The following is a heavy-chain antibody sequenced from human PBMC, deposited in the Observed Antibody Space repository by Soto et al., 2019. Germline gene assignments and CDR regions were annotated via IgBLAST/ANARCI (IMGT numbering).Heavy chain of an antibody. CDR2: IVAIFGTT. Sequence: QVQLVQSGAEVKKPGSSVKVSCKVSGGTFSNYAIDWVRLAPGHGLEWMGGIVAIFGTTYYTQKFQGRATIIADDSTTTASLEMSSLRSEDTAIYYCARVEAVAGLYNYHGLDVWGQGTAVTVSS. D-gene: IGHD6-19*01. J-gene: IGHJ6*02. V-gene: IGHV1-69*12. CDR3: ARVEAVAGLYNYHGLDV. CDR1: GGTFSNYA.